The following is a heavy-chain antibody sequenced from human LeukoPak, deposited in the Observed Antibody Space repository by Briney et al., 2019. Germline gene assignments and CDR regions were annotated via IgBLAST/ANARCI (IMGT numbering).Heavy chain of an antibody. CDR3: ARAHYDFWSGPTLTFDY. V-gene: IGHV3-7*01. CDR1: GFTFSSYW. D-gene: IGHD3-3*01. J-gene: IGHJ4*02. Sequence: GGSLRLSCAASGFTFSSYWMSWVRQAPGKGLEWVANIKQDGSEKYYVDSVKGRFTISRDNAKNSLYLQMNSLRAEDTAVYYCARAHYDFWSGPTLTFDYWGQGTLVTVSS. CDR2: IKQDGSEK.